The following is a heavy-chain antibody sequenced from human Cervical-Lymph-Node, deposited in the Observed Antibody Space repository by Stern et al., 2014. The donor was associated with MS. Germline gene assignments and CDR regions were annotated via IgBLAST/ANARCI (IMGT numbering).Heavy chain of an antibody. J-gene: IGHJ4*02. Sequence: QVQLQESGPGLVKPSGTLSLTCAVSGGSISSSNWWCWVRPPPGKGLECIGEICHSGSTNYTPSLKCRVTISVDKSKIQFSLKLSTVTAADAAVYDCARGWDGYKQFDYWGQGTLVTVSS. D-gene: IGHD5-24*01. CDR1: GGSISSSNW. CDR2: ICHSGST. V-gene: IGHV4-4*02. CDR3: ARGWDGYKQFDY.